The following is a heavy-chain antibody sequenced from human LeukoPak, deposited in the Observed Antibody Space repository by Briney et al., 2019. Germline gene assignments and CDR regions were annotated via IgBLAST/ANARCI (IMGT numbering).Heavy chain of an antibody. CDR2: ISYDVGKK. D-gene: IGHD3-22*01. CDR3: AKDDYYDTSGYRD. CDR1: GLTFSNAW. J-gene: IGHJ4*02. Sequence: GGSLRLSCAASGLTFSNAWMSWVRQAPGKGLEWVAVISYDVGKKYYADSVKGRFTISRDNSKNTLYLQMNSLRAEDTAVYYCAKDDYYDTSGYRDWGQGTLVTVSS. V-gene: IGHV3-30*18.